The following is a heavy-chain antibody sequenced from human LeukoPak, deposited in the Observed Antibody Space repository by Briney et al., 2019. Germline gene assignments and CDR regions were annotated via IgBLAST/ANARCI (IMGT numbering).Heavy chain of an antibody. Sequence: GGSLRLSCAASGFTFSGYEMNWVRQAPGKGLEWVSYISSSGSIIYYADSVKGRFTISRDSAKNSLYLQMNSLRAEDTAVYYRARGAYYYDSSGYYGASDIWGQGTMVTVSS. CDR1: GFTFSGYE. D-gene: IGHD3-22*01. V-gene: IGHV3-48*03. CDR2: ISSSGSII. CDR3: ARGAYYYDSSGYYGASDI. J-gene: IGHJ3*02.